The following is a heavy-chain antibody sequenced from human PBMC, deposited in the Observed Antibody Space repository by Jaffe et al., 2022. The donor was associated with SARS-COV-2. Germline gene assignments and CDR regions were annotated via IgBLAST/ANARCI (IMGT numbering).Heavy chain of an antibody. V-gene: IGHV3-66*02. CDR3: ARDFSGWYYPPNSDAFDI. CDR2: IYSGGST. J-gene: IGHJ3*02. D-gene: IGHD6-19*01. Sequence: EVQLVESGGGLVQPGGSLRLSCAASGFTVSSNYMSWVRQAPGKGLEWVSVIYSGGSTYYADSVKGRFTISRDNSKNTLYLQMNSLRAEDTAVYYCARDFSGWYYPPNSDAFDIWGQGTMVTVSS. CDR1: GFTVSSNY.